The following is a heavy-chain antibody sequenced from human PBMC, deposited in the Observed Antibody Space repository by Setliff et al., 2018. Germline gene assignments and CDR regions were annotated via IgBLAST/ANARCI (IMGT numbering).Heavy chain of an antibody. J-gene: IGHJ4*01. Sequence: SETLSLTCTVSGGSISPHYWIWIRQSPGKGLEWIGYIFHTGSTNYNPSLKSRVTISIDTSRNQFSLELRSVTVADTATYYCVRPGGTTVVARHFDYWGSGILVTVSS. V-gene: IGHV4-59*08. D-gene: IGHD2-15*01. CDR2: IFHTGST. CDR1: GGSISPHY. CDR3: VRPGGTTVVARHFDY.